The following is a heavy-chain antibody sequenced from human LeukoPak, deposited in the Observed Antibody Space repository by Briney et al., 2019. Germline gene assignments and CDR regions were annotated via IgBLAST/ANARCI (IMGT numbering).Heavy chain of an antibody. CDR2: ISYDGNNK. D-gene: IGHD2-2*01. CDR1: GFIFSNYG. CDR3: AKDIGVRTVLGYCSSTSCSIDY. Sequence: GGSLRLSCAASGFIFSNYGMHWVRQAPGKGLEWVAVISYDGNNKYYADSVKGRFTISRDNSKNTVYLQMSSLRADDTAVYYCAKDIGVRTVLGYCSSTSCSIDYWGQGTLVTVSS. V-gene: IGHV3-30*18. J-gene: IGHJ4*02.